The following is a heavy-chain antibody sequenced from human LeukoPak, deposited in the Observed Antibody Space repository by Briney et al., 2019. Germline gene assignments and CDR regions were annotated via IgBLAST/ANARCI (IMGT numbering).Heavy chain of an antibody. J-gene: IGHJ3*02. D-gene: IGHD3-22*01. CDR2: INPSGGST. CDR3: ARGLTQYYYDSSGLGAFDI. CDR1: GYTFTSYY. V-gene: IGHV1-46*01. Sequence: ASVKVSCKASGYTFTSYYMHWVRQAPGQGLEWMGIINPSGGSTSYAQKFQGRVTMTRDTSTSTVYMGLSSLRSEDTAVYYCARGLTQYYYDSSGLGAFDIWGQGTMVTVPS.